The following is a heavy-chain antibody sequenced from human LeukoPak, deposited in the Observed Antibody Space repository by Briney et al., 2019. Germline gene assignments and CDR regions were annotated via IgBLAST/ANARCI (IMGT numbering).Heavy chain of an antibody. CDR2: ISSDGSST. V-gene: IGHV3-74*01. Sequence: PGGSLRLPCAASGFTFSTYWMHWVRQAPGKGLVWLSRISSDGSSTNYADSVKGRFTIPRDNAKNTLYLQMNSLRAEDTAVYYCARDYGEGGYYFDYWGQGTLVTVSS. J-gene: IGHJ4*02. CDR1: GFTFSTYW. CDR3: ARDYGEGGYYFDY. D-gene: IGHD4-17*01.